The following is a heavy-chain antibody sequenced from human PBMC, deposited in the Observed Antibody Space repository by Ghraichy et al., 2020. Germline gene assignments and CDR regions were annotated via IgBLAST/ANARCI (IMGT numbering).Heavy chain of an antibody. CDR3: ARGGVSARPDY. Sequence: GGSLRLSCAPHGSSLRENAMPWAGQPLAKGFDRVPIIWYDGSNKYHTDSGRGRFTISRDIAKNTVYLQMNSLRIEDTCIYYCARGGVSARPDYWGQGTPVAVSS. CDR1: GSSLRENA. V-gene: IGHV3-33*01. CDR2: IWYDGSNK. J-gene: IGHJ4*02. D-gene: IGHD6-6*01.